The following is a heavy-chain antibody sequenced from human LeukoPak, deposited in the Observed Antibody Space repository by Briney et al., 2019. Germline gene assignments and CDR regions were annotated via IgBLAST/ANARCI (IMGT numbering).Heavy chain of an antibody. CDR3: ARHPNSNWDY. CDR1: GFTFRNYW. CDR2: INEGGNEK. V-gene: IGHV3-7*03. D-gene: IGHD6-13*01. J-gene: IGHJ4*02. Sequence: GGSLRLSCAASGFTFRNYWMSWVRQVPGKGLEWVVNINEGGNEKNYVDSVKGRFTASRDNAQNSLYLQMSSLRVEDTAVYYCARHPNSNWDYWGQGTLVTVSS.